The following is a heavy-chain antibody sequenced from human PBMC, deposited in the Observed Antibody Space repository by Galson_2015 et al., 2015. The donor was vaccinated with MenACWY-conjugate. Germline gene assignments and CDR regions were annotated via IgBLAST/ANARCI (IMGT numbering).Heavy chain of an antibody. CDR2: IKADGSFS. CDR1: GFTFNNYW. CDR3: AGDNNWSFDS. Sequence: SLRISCAASGFTFNNYWMHWVRQPPGKGLEWISYIKADGSFSNYADSVKGRFTISTDNAKNMVYLQMDGLGDEDTAVYFCAGDNNWSFDSWGQGTLVTVSS. V-gene: IGHV3-74*01. D-gene: IGHD1-1*01. J-gene: IGHJ4*02.